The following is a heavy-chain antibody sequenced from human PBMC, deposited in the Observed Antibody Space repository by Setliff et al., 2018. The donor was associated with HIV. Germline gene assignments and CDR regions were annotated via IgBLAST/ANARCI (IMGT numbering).Heavy chain of an antibody. CDR2: MNPNSGNT. D-gene: IGHD6-13*01. CDR3: ASSWSRVPYYGMDV. CDR1: GSTFSTYD. Sequence: EASVKVSCKASGSTFSTYDINWVRQAPGQGPEWMGWMNPNSGNTGYAPKLQGRATMTRNTSISTAYMELSSLRSDDTAVYYCASSWSRVPYYGMDVWGQGTTVTVSS. J-gene: IGHJ6*02. V-gene: IGHV1-8*01.